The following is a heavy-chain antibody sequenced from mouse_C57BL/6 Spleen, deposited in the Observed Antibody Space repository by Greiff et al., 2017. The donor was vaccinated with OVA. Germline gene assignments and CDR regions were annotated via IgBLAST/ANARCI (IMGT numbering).Heavy chain of an antibody. J-gene: IGHJ2*01. CDR2: ISSGGSYT. CDR3: ARHDYYGSNYYFDY. CDR1: GFTFSSYG. Sequence: DVHLVESGGDLVKPGGSLKLSCAASGFTFSSYGMSWVRQTPDKRLEWVATISSGGSYTYYPDSVKGRFTISRDNAKNTLYLQMSSLKSEDTAMYYCARHDYYGSNYYFDYWGQGTTLTVSS. V-gene: IGHV5-6*01. D-gene: IGHD1-1*01.